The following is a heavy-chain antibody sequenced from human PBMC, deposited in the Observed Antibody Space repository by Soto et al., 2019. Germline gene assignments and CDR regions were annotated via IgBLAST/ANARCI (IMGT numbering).Heavy chain of an antibody. D-gene: IGHD6-13*01. V-gene: IGHV3-48*03. Sequence: GGSLRLSCAASGFTFSNYDINWVRQAPGKGPEWISHISSSGGIIYYADSVKGRFTISRDNAKNSLYLQMNSLRAEDTAVYYCAKDGIAGSPVDYWGQGTLVTVSS. CDR1: GFTFSNYD. CDR2: ISSSGGII. CDR3: AKDGIAGSPVDY. J-gene: IGHJ4*02.